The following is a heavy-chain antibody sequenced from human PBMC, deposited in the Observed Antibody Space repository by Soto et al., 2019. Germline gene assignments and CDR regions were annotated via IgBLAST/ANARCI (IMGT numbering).Heavy chain of an antibody. CDR3: ARVQIGRYFDWLTPHHSGMDV. CDR2: IYYSGST. Sequence: QVQLQESGPGLVKPSETLSLTCTVSGGSISSYYWSWIRQPPGKGLEWIGYIYYSGSTNYNPSLKSRVTISVDTSKNQFSLKLSSVTAADTAVYYCARVQIGRYFDWLTPHHSGMDVWGQGTTVTVSS. CDR1: GGSISSYY. D-gene: IGHD3-9*01. J-gene: IGHJ6*02. V-gene: IGHV4-59*01.